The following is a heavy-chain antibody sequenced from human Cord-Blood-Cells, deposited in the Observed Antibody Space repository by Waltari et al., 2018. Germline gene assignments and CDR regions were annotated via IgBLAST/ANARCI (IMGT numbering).Heavy chain of an antibody. J-gene: IGHJ4*02. CDR3: ARAKGTIFGVVISYFDY. D-gene: IGHD3-3*01. CDR1: GYSISSGYY. CDR2: IHHSGST. V-gene: IGHV4-38-2*01. Sequence: QVQLQESGPGLVKPSETLSLTCAVSGYSISSGYYWGWIRQPPGKGLEWIGSIHHSGSTYSNPSLKSRVTVSVDTSKNQFSLKLSSVTAADTAVYYCARAKGTIFGVVISYFDYWGQGTLVTVSS.